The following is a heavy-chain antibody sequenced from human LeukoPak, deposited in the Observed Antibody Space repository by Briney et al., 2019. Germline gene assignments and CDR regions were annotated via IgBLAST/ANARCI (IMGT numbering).Heavy chain of an antibody. D-gene: IGHD6-19*01. Sequence: GGSLRLSCADSGVTFSSYNMNWVRQAPGRGRERVSSISSSSSYIYHADSVKGRFTISRDNAKNSLYLQMNSLRAEDTAVYYCARGLYSSGWYPPHDYWGQGTLVTVSS. CDR1: GVTFSSYN. CDR3: ARGLYSSGWYPPHDY. J-gene: IGHJ4*02. V-gene: IGHV3-21*01. CDR2: ISSSSSYI.